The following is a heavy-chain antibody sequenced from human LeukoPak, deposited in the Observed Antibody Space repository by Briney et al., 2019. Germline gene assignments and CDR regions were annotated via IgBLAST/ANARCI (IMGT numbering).Heavy chain of an antibody. CDR3: FREGGD. V-gene: IGHV3-7*01. J-gene: IGHJ4*02. CDR2: IKQDGSEK. D-gene: IGHD3-10*01. CDR1: GFTFSSYW. Sequence: GGSLRLSCAASGFTFSSYWMSWVRQAPGKGLEWVANIKQDGSEKYYVDSMKGRFTISRDNAKNTLYLQMNSLRVEDTAIYYCFREGGDWGQGTLVTVSS.